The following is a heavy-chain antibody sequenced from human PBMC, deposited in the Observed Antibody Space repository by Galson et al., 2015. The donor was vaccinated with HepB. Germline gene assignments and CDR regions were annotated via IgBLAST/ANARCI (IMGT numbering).Heavy chain of an antibody. CDR1: GYSFSSYY. V-gene: IGHV1-46*01. CDR3: ARGGAEIVGILTVKSRADFDC. CDR2: INPSSGIA. Sequence: SVKVSCKASGYSFSSYYIHWVRQAPGQGLEWMARINPSSGIASYAQKFQGRVMTTTDTSTGTPYMEMSSLRSKDTAVYYCARGGAEIVGILTVKSRADFDCAGEGSVITVSS. J-gene: IGHJ4*02. D-gene: IGHD2-21*01.